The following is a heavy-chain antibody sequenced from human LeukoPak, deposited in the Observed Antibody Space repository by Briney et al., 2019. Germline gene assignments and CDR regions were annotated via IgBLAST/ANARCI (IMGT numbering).Heavy chain of an antibody. CDR1: GGSFSGYY. Sequence: PSETLSLTCAVYGGSFSGYYWSWIRQPPGKGLEWIGEINHSGSTNYNPSLKSRVTISVDTSKNQFSLKLSSVTAADTAVYYCARRNWDTGGYYYYMDVWGKGTTVTVSS. CDR2: INHSGST. V-gene: IGHV4-34*01. J-gene: IGHJ6*03. D-gene: IGHD1/OR15-1a*01. CDR3: ARRNWDTGGYYYYMDV.